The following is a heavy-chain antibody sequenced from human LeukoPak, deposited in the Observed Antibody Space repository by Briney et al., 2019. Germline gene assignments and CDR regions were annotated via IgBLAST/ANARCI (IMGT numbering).Heavy chain of an antibody. CDR2: VYPGDSDT. CDR3: ARVKSGNWSPLDY. D-gene: IGHD1-26*01. CDR1: GYTFNKFW. V-gene: IGHV5-51*01. Sequence: GESLKISCTGSGYTFNKFWIAWVRQMPGKGLEWMGIVYPGDSDTKYNPSFEGQVTLSADKSTDTAYLQWHGLKASDSGIYYCARVKSGNWSPLDYWGRGTLVTVSS. J-gene: IGHJ4*02.